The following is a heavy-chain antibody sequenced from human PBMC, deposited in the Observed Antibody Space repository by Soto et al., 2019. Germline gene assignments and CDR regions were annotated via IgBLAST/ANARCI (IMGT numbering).Heavy chain of an antibody. J-gene: IGHJ4*02. CDR2: ISYSGGT. V-gene: IGHV4-39*01. D-gene: IGHD6-19*01. CDR3: ARKSDAVASKPPDY. CDR1: GGSISSSSYY. Sequence: QLQLQESGPGLVKPSETLSLTCSVSGGSISSSSYYWGWIRQPPGKGLEWIGSISYSGGTYYNPSLKRRVSXXVXTXXNQFSLKLSSVTAADTAVYYCARKSDAVASKPPDYWGQGTLVTVSS.